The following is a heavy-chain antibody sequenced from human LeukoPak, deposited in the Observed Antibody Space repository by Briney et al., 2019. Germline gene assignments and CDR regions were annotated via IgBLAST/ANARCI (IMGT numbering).Heavy chain of an antibody. CDR2: IKQGGSEK. CDR3: ARDMGYSYGYSYFDH. Sequence: GGSLRLSCAASGFTFSSYWMSWVRQAPGKGLEWVANIKQGGSEKYYVDSVKGRFTISRDNAKNSLCLQMNSLRAEDTAVYYCARDMGYSYGYSYFDHWGQGTLVTVSS. CDR1: GFTFSSYW. J-gene: IGHJ4*02. V-gene: IGHV3-7*01. D-gene: IGHD5-18*01.